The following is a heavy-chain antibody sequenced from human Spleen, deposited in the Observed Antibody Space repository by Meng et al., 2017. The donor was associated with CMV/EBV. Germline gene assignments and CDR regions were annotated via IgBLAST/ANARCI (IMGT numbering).Heavy chain of an antibody. Sequence: MHWVRQAPGQRREWMGWSNAGNGNTKYSQKFQGRVTITRDTSASTAYMELSSLRSEDTAVYYCARTSRYRYAGYSSSWTRPPHYFDYWGQGTLVTVSS. D-gene: IGHD6-13*01. CDR3: ARTSRYRYAGYSSSWTRPPHYFDY. J-gene: IGHJ4*02. CDR2: SNAGNGNT. V-gene: IGHV1-3*01.